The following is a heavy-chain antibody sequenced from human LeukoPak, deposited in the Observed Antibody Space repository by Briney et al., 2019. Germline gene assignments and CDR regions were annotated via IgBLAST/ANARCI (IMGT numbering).Heavy chain of an antibody. Sequence: SETLSLTCAVYGGSFSGYYWSWIRQPPGKGLEWNGEINHSGSTNYNPSLKSRVTISVDTSKNQISLKLSSVTAADTAVYYCARVGYYDSSGYYYRLDYWGQGTLVTVSS. CDR1: GGSFSGYY. D-gene: IGHD3-22*01. CDR2: INHSGST. CDR3: ARVGYYDSSGYYYRLDY. V-gene: IGHV4-34*01. J-gene: IGHJ4*02.